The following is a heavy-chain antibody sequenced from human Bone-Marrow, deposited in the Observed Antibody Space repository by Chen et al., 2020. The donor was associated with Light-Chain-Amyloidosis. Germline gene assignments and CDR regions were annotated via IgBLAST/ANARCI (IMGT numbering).Heavy chain of an antibody. D-gene: IGHD5-12*01. CDR1: GDYFSNYY. J-gene: IGHJ5*02. CDR2: IYNSGST. Sequence: QVHLQESGPGLVKPSETLSLTCIVSGDYFSNYYWSWIRQPPGKPLEWIGYIYNSGSTHYNFSLKSRVTFSVDMSKNQFSLNLTSLTAADTAVYYCARGNRDGFNYWFDLWGQGTLVTVSS. CDR3: ARGNRDGFNYWFDL. V-gene: IGHV4-59*13.